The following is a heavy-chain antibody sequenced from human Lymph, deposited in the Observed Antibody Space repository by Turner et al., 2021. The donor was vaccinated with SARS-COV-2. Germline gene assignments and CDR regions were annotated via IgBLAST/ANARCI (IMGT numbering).Heavy chain of an antibody. Sequence: QVQLVQSGAEVQKPGASVKVSCMASGYTFTRYDINWVRQATGQGLEWMGWMDPNSGNTGYAQKFQGRVTMTRNTSISTAYMELSSLRSEDTAVYYCEREAQLTVGFDPWGQGTLVTVSS. CDR3: EREAQLTVGFDP. D-gene: IGHD3-9*01. J-gene: IGHJ5*02. CDR2: MDPNSGNT. V-gene: IGHV1-8*01. CDR1: GYTFTRYD.